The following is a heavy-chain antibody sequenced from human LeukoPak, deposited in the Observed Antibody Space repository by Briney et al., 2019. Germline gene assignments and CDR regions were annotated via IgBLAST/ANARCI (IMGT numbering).Heavy chain of an antibody. D-gene: IGHD2-15*01. Sequence: SETLSLTCAVYGGSFSGYYWSWIRQPPGKGLEWIGEINHSGSTNYNPSLKSRVTISVDTSKNQFSLKLSSVTAADTAAYYCARVEGIVYWFDPWGQGTLVTVSS. CDR1: GGSFSGYY. CDR2: INHSGST. J-gene: IGHJ5*02. CDR3: ARVEGIVYWFDP. V-gene: IGHV4-34*01.